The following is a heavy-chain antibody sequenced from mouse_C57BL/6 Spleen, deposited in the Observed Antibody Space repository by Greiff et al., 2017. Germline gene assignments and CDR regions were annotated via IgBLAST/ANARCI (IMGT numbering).Heavy chain of an antibody. Sequence: VKLMESGAELVRPGTSVKVSCKASGSAFPNYLLEWVKQRPGQGLEWIGVINPGSGGTNYNEKFKGKATLTADKSSSTAYMQLSSLTAEDSAVYFCAMGLRRFADWGKGTLVTVAA. V-gene: IGHV1-54*01. D-gene: IGHD2-2*01. CDR1: GSAFPNYL. J-gene: IGHJ3*01. CDR3: AMGLRRFAD. CDR2: INPGSGGT.